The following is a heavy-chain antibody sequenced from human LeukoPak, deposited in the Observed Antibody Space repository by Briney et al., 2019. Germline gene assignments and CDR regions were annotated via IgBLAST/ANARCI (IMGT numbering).Heavy chain of an antibody. CDR2: IYYSGST. V-gene: IGHV4-59*01. Sequence: SETLSLTCAVSGGSISSYYWSWIRQPPGEGLEWIGYIYYSGSTNYNPSLKSRVTISVDTSKNQFSLKLSSVTAADTAVYYCAREKQLWLQAGWFDPWGQGTLVTVSS. CDR1: GGSISSYY. J-gene: IGHJ5*02. D-gene: IGHD5-18*01. CDR3: AREKQLWLQAGWFDP.